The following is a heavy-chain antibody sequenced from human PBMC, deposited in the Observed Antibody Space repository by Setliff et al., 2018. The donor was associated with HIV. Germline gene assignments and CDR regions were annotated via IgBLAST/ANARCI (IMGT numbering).Heavy chain of an antibody. D-gene: IGHD2-15*01. CDR1: GFTISNFV. J-gene: IGHJ4*01. CDR3: ARDLVDRCHFDY. CDR2: SGRHGNV. V-gene: IGHV3-23*01. Sequence: PGGSLRLSCAASGFTISNFVMNWVRRTPGKGLEWVSGSGRHGNVYYADSAEGRFTVSRDNSKNTMYLEMSSLRAEDTAVYYCARDLVDRCHFDYWGHGTLVTVSS.